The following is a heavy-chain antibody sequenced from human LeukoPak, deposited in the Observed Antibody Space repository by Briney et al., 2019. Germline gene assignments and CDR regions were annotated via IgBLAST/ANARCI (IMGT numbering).Heavy chain of an antibody. CDR2: IIPILGIA. V-gene: IGHV1-69*04. CDR1: GGTFSSYA. D-gene: IGHD2-2*01. CDR3: ARAIVVVPAAHYYYHGMDV. J-gene: IGHJ6*02. Sequence: SVKVSCKASGGTFSSYAISWVRQAPGQGLEWMGRIIPILGIANYAQKFQGRVTITADKSTSTAYMELSSLRSEDTAVYYCARAIVVVPAAHYYYHGMDVWGQGTTVTVSS.